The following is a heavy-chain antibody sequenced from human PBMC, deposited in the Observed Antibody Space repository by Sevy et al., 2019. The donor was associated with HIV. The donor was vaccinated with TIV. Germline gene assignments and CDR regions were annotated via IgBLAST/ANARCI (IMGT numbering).Heavy chain of an antibody. V-gene: IGHV3-30-3*01. CDR2: ISYDGSNK. CDR3: ARDGWDTAMVWSCFDY. Sequence: GGSLRLSCAASGFTFSSYAMHWVRQAPGKGLEWVAVISYDGSNKYYADSVKGRFTISRDNSKNTLYLQMNSLRAEDTAVYYCARDGWDTAMVWSCFDYWGQGTLVTLSS. D-gene: IGHD5-18*01. J-gene: IGHJ4*02. CDR1: GFTFSSYA.